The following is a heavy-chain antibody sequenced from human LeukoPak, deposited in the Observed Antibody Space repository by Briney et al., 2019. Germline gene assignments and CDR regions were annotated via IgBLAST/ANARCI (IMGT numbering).Heavy chain of an antibody. CDR2: IKSDGST. J-gene: IGHJ1*01. CDR1: GFTFSSYW. CDR3: ARAPSEIGGYYPEYFRH. V-gene: IGHV3-74*01. Sequence: GGSLRLSCAPSGFTFSSYWMHWVRQAPGKGLVWVSRIKSDGSTNYADSVKGRFTFSRDNAKNTVSLQMNSLRAEDTGVYYCARAPSEIGGYYPEYFRHWGQGTLVTVSS. D-gene: IGHD3-22*01.